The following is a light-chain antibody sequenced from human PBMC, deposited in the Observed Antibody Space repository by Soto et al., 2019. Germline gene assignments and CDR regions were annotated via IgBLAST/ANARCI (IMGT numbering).Light chain of an antibody. Sequence: EIVLTQSPGTLSLSPGERATLSCRASQSVSSSYLAWYQQKPGKAPRLLIYGASSRATGIPDRFSGSGSGTDFTLTISRLETDDFAVYYCQQYGSSPVTFGQGTRLEIK. CDR1: QSVSSSY. CDR3: QQYGSSPVT. CDR2: GAS. V-gene: IGKV3-20*01. J-gene: IGKJ5*01.